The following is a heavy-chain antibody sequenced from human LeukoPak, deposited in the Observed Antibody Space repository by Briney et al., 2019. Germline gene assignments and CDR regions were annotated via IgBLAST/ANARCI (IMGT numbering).Heavy chain of an antibody. J-gene: IGHJ4*02. CDR3: ARGHCSGGSCYSRGFDY. D-gene: IGHD2-15*01. Sequence: PGGSLRLSCAASGFTFSNYWMSWVRQAPGKGLEWVGRTRNKANSYTTEYAASVKGRFTISRDDSKNSLYLQMNSLKTEDTAVYYCARGHCSGGSCYSRGFDYWGQGTLVTVSS. CDR2: TRNKANSYTT. V-gene: IGHV3-72*01. CDR1: GFTFSNYW.